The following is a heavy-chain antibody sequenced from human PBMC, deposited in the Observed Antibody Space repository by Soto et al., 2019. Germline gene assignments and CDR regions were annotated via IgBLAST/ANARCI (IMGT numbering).Heavy chain of an antibody. Sequence: QVQLVQSGAEEKKPGASVKVSCKASGYTFTSYAMHWVRQAPGQRLEWMGWINAGNGNTKYSQKFQGRVTITRDTSASTAYMELSSLISEDTAVYYCARDRGGSTGWFDPWGQGTLVTVSS. J-gene: IGHJ5*02. D-gene: IGHD3-16*01. CDR2: INAGNGNT. V-gene: IGHV1-3*05. CDR3: ARDRGGSTGWFDP. CDR1: GYTFTSYA.